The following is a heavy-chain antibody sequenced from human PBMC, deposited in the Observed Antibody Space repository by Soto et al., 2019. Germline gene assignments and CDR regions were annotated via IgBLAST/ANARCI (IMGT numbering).Heavy chain of an antibody. CDR3: ARGGSSGWYHYYGMDV. CDR1: GGSISSGGYS. J-gene: IGHJ6*02. Sequence: SETLSLTCAVSGGSISSGGYSWSWIRQPPGKGLEWIGYIYHSVSTYYNPSLKSRVTISVDRSKNQFSLKLSSVTAADTAVYYCARGGSSGWYHYYGMDVWGQGTTVTVSS. V-gene: IGHV4-30-2*01. CDR2: IYHSVST. D-gene: IGHD6-19*01.